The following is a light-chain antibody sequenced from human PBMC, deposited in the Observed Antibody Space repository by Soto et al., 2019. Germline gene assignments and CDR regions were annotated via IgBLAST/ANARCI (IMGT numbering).Light chain of an antibody. V-gene: IGKV3-20*01. CDR1: PSVSSSY. CDR3: QQYGSSIT. Sequence: EIVLTQSPGTPSLSPGERATPSFRASPSVSSSYLAWYQQKPGQAPRLLIYGASSRATGIPDRFSGSGSGTDFTLTISRLEPEDFAVYYCQQYGSSITFGQGTRLEIK. CDR2: GAS. J-gene: IGKJ5*01.